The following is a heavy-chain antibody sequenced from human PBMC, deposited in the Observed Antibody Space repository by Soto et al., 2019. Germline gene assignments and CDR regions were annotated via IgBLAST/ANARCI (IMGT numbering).Heavy chain of an antibody. CDR1: GGSISSYY. V-gene: IGHV4-59*08. CDR3: ARHLDFWSGYYESAYMDV. D-gene: IGHD3-3*01. CDR2: IYYSGST. J-gene: IGHJ6*03. Sequence: SETLSLTCTVSGGSISSYYWSWIRQPPGKGLEWIGYIYYSGSTNYNPSLKSRVTISVDTSKNQFSLKLSSVTAADTAVYYCARHLDFWSGYYESAYMDVWGKGTTVTVS.